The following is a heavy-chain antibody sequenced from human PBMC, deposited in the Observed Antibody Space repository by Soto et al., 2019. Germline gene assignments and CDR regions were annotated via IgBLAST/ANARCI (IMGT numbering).Heavy chain of an antibody. D-gene: IGHD3-16*01. Sequence: ASVKVSCKASGYTFTSYGISWVRQAPGQGLEWMGWISAYNGNTNYAQNLQGRVTITKDTSTSKAYKELRSLRSDDTAVYYFASAYSASLFGYYYYYGIDVWGQGTTVTVSS. CDR3: ASAYSASLFGYYYYYGIDV. CDR1: GYTFTSYG. CDR2: ISAYNGNT. V-gene: IGHV1-18*04. J-gene: IGHJ6*02.